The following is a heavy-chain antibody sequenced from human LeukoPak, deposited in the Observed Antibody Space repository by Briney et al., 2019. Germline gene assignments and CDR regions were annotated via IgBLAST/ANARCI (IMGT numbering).Heavy chain of an antibody. CDR1: GFTISSYG. V-gene: IGHV3-30*18. CDR2: ISYDGSNK. J-gene: IGHJ4*02. CDR3: AKDRGYGSGSYLVNN. D-gene: IGHD3-10*01. Sequence: GRSLRLSCAASGFTISSYGMHWVRQAPGKGLEWVAVISYDGSNKYYADSVKGRFTISRDNSKNTLYLQMNSLRAEDTAVYYCAKDRGYGSGSYLVNNWGQGTLVTVSS.